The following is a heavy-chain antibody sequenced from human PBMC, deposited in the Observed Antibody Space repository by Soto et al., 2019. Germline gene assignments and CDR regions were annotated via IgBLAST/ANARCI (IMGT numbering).Heavy chain of an antibody. D-gene: IGHD3-22*01. CDR1: GFTFSSYW. CDR2: IKQDGSEK. J-gene: IGHJ4*02. Sequence: GGSLRLSCAASGFTFSSYWMSWVRQAPGKGLEWVANIKQDGSEKYYVDSVKGRFTISRDNAKNSLYLQMNSLRAEDTAVYFCARAAIHDSSGYYPLDYWAQGTLVTVSS. CDR3: ARAAIHDSSGYYPLDY. V-gene: IGHV3-7*01.